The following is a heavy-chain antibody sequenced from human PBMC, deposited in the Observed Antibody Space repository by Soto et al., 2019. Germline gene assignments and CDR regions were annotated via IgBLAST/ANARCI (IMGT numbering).Heavy chain of an antibody. CDR3: ARLGVLRYFDWLFQGPDY. V-gene: IGHV5-51*01. CDR1: GYRFTSYW. CDR2: IYPGDSDT. J-gene: IGHJ4*02. Sequence: PGESLKISCKGFGYRFTSYWIGWVRQMPGKGLEWMGIIYPGDSDTRYSPSFQGQVTISADKSISTAYLQWSSLKASDTAMYYCARLGVLRYFDWLFQGPDYWGQGTLVTVSS. D-gene: IGHD3-9*01.